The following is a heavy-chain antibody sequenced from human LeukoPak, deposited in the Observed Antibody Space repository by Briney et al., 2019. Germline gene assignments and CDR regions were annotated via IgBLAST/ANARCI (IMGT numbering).Heavy chain of an antibody. CDR2: INPSGGST. CDR3: ARDAALEGYSGSSQADHAFDI. V-gene: IGHV1-46*01. D-gene: IGHD1-26*01. J-gene: IGHJ3*02. CDR1: GGTFSSYA. Sequence: ASVKVSCKASGGTFSSYAISWVRQAPGQGLEWMGIINPSGGSTSYAQKFQGRVTMTRDMSTSTVYMELSSLRSEDTAVYYCARDAALEGYSGSSQADHAFDIWGQGTMVTVSS.